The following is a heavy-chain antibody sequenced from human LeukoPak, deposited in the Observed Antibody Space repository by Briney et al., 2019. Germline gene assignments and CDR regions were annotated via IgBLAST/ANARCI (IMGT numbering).Heavy chain of an antibody. V-gene: IGHV3-9*01. Sequence: GGSLRLSCAASGFTFDDYAMHWVRQAPGKGLEWVSGISWNSGSIGYADSVKGRFTISRDNAKNSLYLQMNSLRAGDTALYYCAKDPDYGGNSGYFDYWGQGTLVTVSS. CDR1: GFTFDDYA. CDR2: ISWNSGSI. D-gene: IGHD4-23*01. J-gene: IGHJ4*02. CDR3: AKDPDYGGNSGYFDY.